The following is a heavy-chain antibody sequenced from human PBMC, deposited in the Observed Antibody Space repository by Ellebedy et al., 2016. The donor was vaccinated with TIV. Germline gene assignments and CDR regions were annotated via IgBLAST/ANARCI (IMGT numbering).Heavy chain of an antibody. CDR3: AGHLPNGYGDYASSWAFDI. CDR1: GYSFTSYW. Sequence: GESLKISCKGSGYSFTSYWIGWVRQMPGKGLEWMGIIYPGDSDTRYSPSFQGQVTISADKSISTAYLQWSSLKASDTAMYYCAGHLPNGYGDYASSWAFDIWGQGTMVTVSS. V-gene: IGHV5-51*01. D-gene: IGHD4-17*01. CDR2: IYPGDSDT. J-gene: IGHJ3*02.